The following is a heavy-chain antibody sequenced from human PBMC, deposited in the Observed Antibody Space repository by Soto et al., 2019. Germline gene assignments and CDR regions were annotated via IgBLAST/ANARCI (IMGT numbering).Heavy chain of an antibody. Sequence: AETLSLTCTVSGGSISRSSYYWGWIRQPPGKGLEWIGSIYYSGSTYYNQSLKSRVTISVDTSKNQFSLKLSSVTAADTAVYYCASLIYDYIWGSYRPNWFDPWGQGTLVTVSS. J-gene: IGHJ5*02. D-gene: IGHD3-16*02. V-gene: IGHV4-39*01. CDR2: IYYSGST. CDR3: ASLIYDYIWGSYRPNWFDP. CDR1: GGSISRSSYY.